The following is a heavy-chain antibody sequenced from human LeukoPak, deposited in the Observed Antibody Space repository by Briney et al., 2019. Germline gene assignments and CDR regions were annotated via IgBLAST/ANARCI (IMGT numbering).Heavy chain of an antibody. CDR2: IYYSGST. CDR3: AREMRSSSWYEAGFDY. V-gene: IGHV4-61*01. Sequence: SETLSLTCTVSGGSVSSGSYYWGWIRQPPGKGLEWIGYIYYSGSTNYNPSLKSRVTISVDTSKNQFSLKLSSVTAADTAVYYCAREMRSSSWYEAGFDYWGQGTLVTVSS. CDR1: GGSVSSGSYY. J-gene: IGHJ4*02. D-gene: IGHD6-13*01.